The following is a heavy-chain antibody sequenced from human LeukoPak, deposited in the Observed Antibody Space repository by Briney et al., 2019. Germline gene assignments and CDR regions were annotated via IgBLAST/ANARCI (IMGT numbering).Heavy chain of an antibody. V-gene: IGHV3-74*03. CDR3: ARVRIYGEHQFDP. CDR1: GFTFRSHW. J-gene: IGHJ5*02. Sequence: GGSLRLSCAASGFTFRSHWMHWVRQAPGKGPVWVSRINSDGGSTTYADAVKGRFTISRDNANNTLYLQMNSLSAEDTAVYYCARVRIYGEHQFDPWGQGTLVTVSS. D-gene: IGHD4-17*01. CDR2: INSDGGST.